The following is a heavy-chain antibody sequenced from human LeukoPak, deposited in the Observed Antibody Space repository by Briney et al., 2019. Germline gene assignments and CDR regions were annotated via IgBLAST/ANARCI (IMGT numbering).Heavy chain of an antibody. CDR2: IYYSGST. CDR1: GGSISSYY. V-gene: IGHV4-59*01. CDR3: AREVGLAAFDI. J-gene: IGHJ3*02. Sequence: SETLSLTCTVSGGSISSYYWSWIRQPPGKGLEWIGYIYYSGSTNYNPSLKSRVTISVDTPKNQFSLKLSSVTAADTAVYYCAREVGLAAFDIWGQGTMVTVSS.